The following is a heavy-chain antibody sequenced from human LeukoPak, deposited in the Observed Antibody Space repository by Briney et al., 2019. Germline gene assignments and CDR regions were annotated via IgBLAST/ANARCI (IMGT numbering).Heavy chain of an antibody. D-gene: IGHD2-15*01. Sequence: GASVTVSCKASGGTFSSYAISWVRQAPGQGLEWMGGIIPIFGTANYAQKFQGRVTITADESTSTAYMELSSLRSEDTAVYYCARVPMPLEGYYYFDYWGQGTLVTVSS. CDR1: GGTFSSYA. CDR3: ARVPMPLEGYYYFDY. J-gene: IGHJ4*02. CDR2: IIPIFGTA. V-gene: IGHV1-69*13.